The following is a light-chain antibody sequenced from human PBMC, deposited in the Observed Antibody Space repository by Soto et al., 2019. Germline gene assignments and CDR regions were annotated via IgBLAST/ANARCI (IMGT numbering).Light chain of an antibody. CDR1: QGISSW. CDR3: QQANSLAHT. CDR2: AAS. Sequence: DIQMTQSPSSVSASVGDRVTITCRASQGISSWLAWYQQKPGKAPKLLIYAASSLQRGFPSRFSGSGSGTDFTLNVSSLQPEDFAPYCCQQANSLAHTFGGGTQLEIK. V-gene: IGKV1-12*01. J-gene: IGKJ4*01.